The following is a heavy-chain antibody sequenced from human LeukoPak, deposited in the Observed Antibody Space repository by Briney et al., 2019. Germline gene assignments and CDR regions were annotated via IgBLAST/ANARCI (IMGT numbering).Heavy chain of an antibody. V-gene: IGHV3-49*04. D-gene: IGHD1-26*01. CDR2: IRSKTYGGTT. J-gene: IGHJ4*02. CDR3: TRARTVRGATYYSDY. Sequence: GGSLRLSCTASGFTFGDYAMSWVRQAPGKGLEWVGFIRSKTYGGTTEYAASVKGRFTISRDDSRSIAYLQMSSLQTEDAAVYYCTRARTVRGATYYSDYWGQGALVTVSP. CDR1: GFTFGDYA.